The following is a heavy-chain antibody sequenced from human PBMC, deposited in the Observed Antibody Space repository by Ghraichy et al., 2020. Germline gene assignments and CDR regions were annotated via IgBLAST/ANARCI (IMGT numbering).Heavy chain of an antibody. CDR3: ARALRGYYYGMDV. V-gene: IGHV3-21*01. Sequence: GESLNISCAASGFTFNTYTMNWVRQAPGKGLEWVSSISGTSSYFYYGDSVRGRFTISRDNAKNSLYLQMNSLRAEDTAVYYCARALRGYYYGMDVWGQGTTVTVSS. CDR1: GFTFNTYT. CDR2: ISGTSSYF. J-gene: IGHJ6*02. D-gene: IGHD3-10*01.